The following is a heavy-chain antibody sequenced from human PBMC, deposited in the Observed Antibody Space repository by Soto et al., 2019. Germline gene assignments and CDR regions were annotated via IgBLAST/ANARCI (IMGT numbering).Heavy chain of an antibody. V-gene: IGHV3-30*18. CDR3: AKEKLRRGPSPMYAMDL. Sequence: GGSLRLSCAATGFAFSTYGMHWVRQAPGKGREWVAAISYDGNEKYYADSLQGRFTISRDNSKNALYLQVNSLRGEDTAVYYCAKEKLRRGPSPMYAMDLWGQGTTVTVSS. J-gene: IGHJ6*02. D-gene: IGHD5-12*01. CDR2: ISYDGNEK. CDR1: GFAFSTYG.